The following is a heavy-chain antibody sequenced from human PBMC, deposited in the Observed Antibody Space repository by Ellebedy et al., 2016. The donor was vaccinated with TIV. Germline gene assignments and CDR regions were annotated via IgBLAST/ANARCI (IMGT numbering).Heavy chain of an antibody. V-gene: IGHV3-33*05. CDR2: IANDGRNK. Sequence: GGSLRLXCAASGFLFTQYGMHWVRQAPGKGLEWVAVIANDGRNKYYGDSVKGRFTISRDNSKNTLYLQMNSLKVEDTAVYYCANMAWGNEDYSVDSWGQGTPVTVSS. D-gene: IGHD2-21*01. CDR1: GFLFTQYG. CDR3: ANMAWGNEDYSVDS. J-gene: IGHJ5*01.